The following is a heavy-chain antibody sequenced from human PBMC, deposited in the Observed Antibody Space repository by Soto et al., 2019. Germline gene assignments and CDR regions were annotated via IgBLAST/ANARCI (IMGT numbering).Heavy chain of an antibody. CDR2: IRSKTDGGTT. D-gene: IGHD2-2*01. Sequence: EVQLVESGGGLVKPGGSLRLSCAASGFTFNYAWMGWVRQAPGKGLEWVGRIRSKTDGGTTDYAAPVKGRFTISRDDSKNTLYLQMNSLKTEDAAVYYCTTTSSSYGWFFDFWGQGTLVTVSS. J-gene: IGHJ4*02. CDR3: TTTSSSYGWFFDF. CDR1: GFTFNYAW. V-gene: IGHV3-15*01.